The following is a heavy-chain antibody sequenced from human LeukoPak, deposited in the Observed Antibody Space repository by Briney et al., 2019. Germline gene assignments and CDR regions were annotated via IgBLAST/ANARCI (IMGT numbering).Heavy chain of an antibody. V-gene: IGHV4-39*07. Sequence: CTVSXGSISSSSYYWGWVRQPPGRGREWLGSIYYRGSTYYNPSLKSGVTISGEKSKNQCSLKMSSGTAAETAGDYXXXXXXXXXXXGGSCYSDYWGQGTLVTVSS. CDR1: XGSISSSSYY. D-gene: IGHD2-15*01. CDR3: XXXXXXXXXXGGSCYSDY. CDR2: IYYRGST. J-gene: IGHJ4*02.